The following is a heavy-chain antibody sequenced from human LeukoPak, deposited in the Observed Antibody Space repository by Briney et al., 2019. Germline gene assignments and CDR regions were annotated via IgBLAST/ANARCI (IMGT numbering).Heavy chain of an antibody. CDR3: ARHPSGDYYDSSGYGY. V-gene: IGHV4-4*07. Sequence: SETLSLTCTVSGDSISAYYWSWIRQPAGRGLEWIGRIHASGSTRYNPSLKSRVTMSVDTSKNQFSLKLSSVTAADTAVYYCARHPSGDYYDSSGYGYWGQGILVTVSS. CDR2: IHASGST. J-gene: IGHJ4*02. CDR1: GDSISAYY. D-gene: IGHD3-22*01.